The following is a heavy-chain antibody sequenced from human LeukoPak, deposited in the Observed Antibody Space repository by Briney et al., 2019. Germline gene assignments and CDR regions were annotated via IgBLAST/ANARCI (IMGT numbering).Heavy chain of an antibody. V-gene: IGHV1-18*03. CDR2: ISAYNGNT. J-gene: IGHJ4*02. CDR3: ARDYCSGGSCYSRPFDY. Sequence: ASVKVSCKASGYTFTSYGISWVRQAPGQGLEWMGWISAYNGNTNYAQKLQGRVTMTTDTSTSTAYMELRSLRSDDMAVYYCARDYCSGGSCYSRPFDYWGQGTLVTVSS. D-gene: IGHD2-15*01. CDR1: GYTFTSYG.